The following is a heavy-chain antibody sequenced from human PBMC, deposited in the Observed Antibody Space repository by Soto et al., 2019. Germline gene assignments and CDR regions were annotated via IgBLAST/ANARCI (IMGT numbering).Heavy chain of an antibody. CDR3: ARGPPADS. Sequence: PGESLKISCKGSGYSFTDYWIAWVRQMPGKGLEWMGIIWPDGSETRYSPSFQGQVTIPADTSINTAYLQLSSLKASDSGVYYCARGPPADSWGQGTQVTVSS. D-gene: IGHD1-26*01. V-gene: IGHV5-51*01. CDR2: IWPDGSET. CDR1: GYSFTDYW. J-gene: IGHJ4*02.